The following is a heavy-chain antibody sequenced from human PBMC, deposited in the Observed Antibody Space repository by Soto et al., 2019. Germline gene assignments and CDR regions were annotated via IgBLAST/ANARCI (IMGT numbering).Heavy chain of an antibody. CDR3: ARSFDDIVLMVYAIDY. CDR2: ISAYNGNT. CDR1: GYTFTSYG. J-gene: IGHJ4*02. Sequence: ASVKVSCKASGYTFTSYGISWVRQAPGQGLEWMGWISAYNGNTNYAQKLQGRVTMTTDTSTSTAYMELRSLRSDDTAVYYCARSFDDIVLMVYAIDYWGQGTLVTVSS. D-gene: IGHD2-8*01. V-gene: IGHV1-18*04.